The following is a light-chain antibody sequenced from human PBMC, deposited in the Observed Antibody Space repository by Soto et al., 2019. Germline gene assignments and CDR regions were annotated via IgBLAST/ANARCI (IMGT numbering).Light chain of an antibody. V-gene: IGKV1-39*01. Sequence: DIQMTQSPSPLSASVGDRVTITCRASQSISTCLNWYQQKPGQAPKLLIYATFTVQSGVPSSFSGSGSGTDFTLTISSLQPEDFATYYFQQSHSTPYTFGQGTKLEI. CDR1: QSISTC. CDR2: ATF. CDR3: QQSHSTPYT. J-gene: IGKJ2*01.